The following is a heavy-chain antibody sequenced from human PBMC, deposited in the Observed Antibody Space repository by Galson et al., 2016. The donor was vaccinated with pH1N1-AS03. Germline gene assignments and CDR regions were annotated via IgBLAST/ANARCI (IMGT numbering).Heavy chain of an antibody. V-gene: IGHV3-23*01. CDR1: GFTFSSYA. Sequence: SLRLSCAASGFTFSSYAMSWVRQAPGKGLEWVSAVSGSGGSTYYADSVKGRFTISRGNSKNTLYLRMNTLRAEDTAVYYCAKGGYCSSLSCRSPLGLMDVWGKGTTVTVSA. J-gene: IGHJ6*04. CDR3: AKGGYCSSLSCRSPLGLMDV. D-gene: IGHD2-2*01. CDR2: VSGSGGST.